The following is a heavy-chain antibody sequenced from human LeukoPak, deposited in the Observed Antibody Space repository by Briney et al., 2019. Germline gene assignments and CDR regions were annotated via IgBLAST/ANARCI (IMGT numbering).Heavy chain of an antibody. CDR2: IRSKANGGTI. Sequence: PGGSLRLSCTASGFTFGDYAVSWFRQAPGKGLDWVGFIRSKANGGTIQYAASVKGRFIISRDDSKSIAYLQMNSLKTEDTAVYYCSRGVSSGWSYFDYWGQGTLVTVSS. CDR3: SRGVSSGWSYFDY. D-gene: IGHD6-19*01. J-gene: IGHJ4*02. V-gene: IGHV3-49*03. CDR1: GFTFGDYA.